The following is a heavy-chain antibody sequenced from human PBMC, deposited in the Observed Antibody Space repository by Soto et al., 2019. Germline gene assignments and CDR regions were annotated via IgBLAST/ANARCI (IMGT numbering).Heavy chain of an antibody. D-gene: IGHD2-2*01. CDR1: GGTFSSYA. J-gene: IGHJ5*02. Sequence: SVKVSCKASGGTFSSYAISWVRQAPGQRLEWMGGIIPIFGTANYAQKFQGRVTITADESTSTAYMELSSLRSEDTAVYYCARDRRGYGSSTSCQNSWFDPWGQGTLVAVSS. CDR2: IIPIFGTA. V-gene: IGHV1-69*13. CDR3: ARDRRGYGSSTSCQNSWFDP.